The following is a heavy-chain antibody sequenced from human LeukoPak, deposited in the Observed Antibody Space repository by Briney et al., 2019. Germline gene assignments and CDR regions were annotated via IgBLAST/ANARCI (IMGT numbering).Heavy chain of an antibody. CDR2: INPNSGGT. CDR1: GYTFTGYY. D-gene: IGHD2-2*01. Sequence: ASVKVSCKASGYTFTGYYMHWVRQAPEQGLEWMGWINPNSGGTNYAQKFQGRVTMTRDTSISTAYMELSRLRSDDTAVYYCARDDCSSTSCKRMDVWGKGTTVTVSS. V-gene: IGHV1-2*02. CDR3: ARDDCSSTSCKRMDV. J-gene: IGHJ6*04.